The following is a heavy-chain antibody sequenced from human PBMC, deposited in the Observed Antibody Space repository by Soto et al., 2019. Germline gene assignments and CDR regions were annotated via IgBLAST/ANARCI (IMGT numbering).Heavy chain of an antibody. D-gene: IGHD1-1*01. CDR3: ARVGLEKLYVYYGMDV. CDR2: ISYDGSNK. Sequence: EGSLRLSCAASGFTFSSHAMHWVGQAPGKGLEWVAVISYDGSNKYYADSVKGRFTIFRDDSNNTLYLHMNSLRAEDTAVHFCARVGLEKLYVYYGMDVWGQGTTVTVSS. V-gene: IGHV3-30-3*01. CDR1: GFTFSSHA. J-gene: IGHJ6*02.